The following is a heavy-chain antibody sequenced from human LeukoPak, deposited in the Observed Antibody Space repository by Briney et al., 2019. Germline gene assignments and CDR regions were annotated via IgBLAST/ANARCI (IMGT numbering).Heavy chain of an antibody. Sequence: GGSLRLSCAASGFTFSSYAMSWVRQAPGKGLEWVSAISGSGGSTYYADSVKGRFTISRDNSKNTLYLQLSSLRADDTAVYYCTRNGGWYGISWGQGTLVTVSS. D-gene: IGHD6-19*01. J-gene: IGHJ4*02. CDR2: ISGSGGST. CDR3: TRNGGWYGIS. V-gene: IGHV3-23*01. CDR1: GFTFSSYA.